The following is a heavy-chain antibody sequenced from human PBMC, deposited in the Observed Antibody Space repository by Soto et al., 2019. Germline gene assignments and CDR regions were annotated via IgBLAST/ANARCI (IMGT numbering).Heavy chain of an antibody. J-gene: IGHJ4*02. D-gene: IGHD1-26*01. CDR1: GFTFSYSG. Sequence: PGGSLRLSCAATGFTFSYSGMNWVRQAPGKGLELVVVIWHDVSNKYYADSVKGRFTISRDNSKNTLYLEMNSLRAEDTAVYYCARAVGPFDYWGQGTLVTVSS. CDR3: ARAVGPFDY. V-gene: IGHV3-33*08. CDR2: IWHDVSNK.